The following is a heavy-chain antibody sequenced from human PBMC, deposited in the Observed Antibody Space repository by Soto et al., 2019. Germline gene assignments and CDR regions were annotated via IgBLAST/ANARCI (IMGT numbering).Heavy chain of an antibody. D-gene: IGHD6-25*01. CDR1: GYTFTGYY. V-gene: IGHV1-2*02. J-gene: IGHJ2*01. CDR3: ARARSRRNWYFDL. CDR2: INPNSGGT. Sequence: ASVKVSCKASGYTFTGYYMHWVRQAPGQGLEWMGWINPNSGGTNYAQKFQGRVTMTRDTSISTAYMELSRLRSDDTAVYYCARARSRRNWYFDLWGRGTLVTVSS.